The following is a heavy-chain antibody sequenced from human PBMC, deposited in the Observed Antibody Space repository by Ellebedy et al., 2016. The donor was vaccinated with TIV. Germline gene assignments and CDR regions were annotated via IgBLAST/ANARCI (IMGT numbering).Heavy chain of an antibody. J-gene: IGHJ6*02. CDR1: GFTFGSYA. D-gene: IGHD1-26*01. Sequence: GESLKISCAASGFTFGSYAMSWVREAPGKGLEWVSGIICSGDNTYYADSVKGRFTISRDNSKNTMYRQMNSLRAEDTAVYYCARESEVGCMDVWGQGTTVTVSS. V-gene: IGHV3-23*01. CDR3: ARESEVGCMDV. CDR2: IICSGDNT.